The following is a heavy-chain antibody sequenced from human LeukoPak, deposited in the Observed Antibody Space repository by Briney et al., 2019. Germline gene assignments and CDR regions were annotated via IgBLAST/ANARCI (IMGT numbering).Heavy chain of an antibody. CDR3: AKDLDYYGSTGLDY. J-gene: IGHJ4*02. V-gene: IGHV3-23*01. Sequence: GGSLRLSCAASGFTFSSYAMSWVRQAPGKGQEWVSGISGSGGSTYYADSVKGRFTISRDNSKNTLYLQMNSLRAEDTAVYYCAKDLDYYGSTGLDYWGQGSLVTVSS. CDR2: ISGSGGST. D-gene: IGHD3-10*01. CDR1: GFTFSSYA.